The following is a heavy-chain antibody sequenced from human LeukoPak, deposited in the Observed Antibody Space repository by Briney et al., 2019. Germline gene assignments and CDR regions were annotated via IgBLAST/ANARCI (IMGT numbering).Heavy chain of an antibody. J-gene: IGHJ4*02. CDR3: ASRPAGSTWYGVFDY. D-gene: IGHD6-13*01. V-gene: IGHV4-39*07. CDR1: GGSISSSRYY. Sequence: SETLSLTCTVSGGSISSSRYYWGWIRQPPGKGLEWIGSIYYSGSTYYNPSLKSRVTMSLDTSRDQFSLRLTSVTAADTAIYYCASRPAGSTWYGVFDYWSQGTLVTVSS. CDR2: IYYSGST.